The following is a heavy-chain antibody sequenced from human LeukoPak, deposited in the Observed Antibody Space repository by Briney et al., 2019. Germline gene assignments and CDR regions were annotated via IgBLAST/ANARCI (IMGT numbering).Heavy chain of an antibody. CDR2: INPNSGGT. CDR3: ARGTDMYYYDSSGADPLAWDY. D-gene: IGHD3-22*01. J-gene: IGHJ4*02. V-gene: IGHV1-2*04. CDR1: GYTFTGYY. Sequence: GASVKVSCKASGYTFTGYYMHWVRQAPGQGLEWMGWINPNSGGTNYAQKFQGWVTMTRDTSISTAYMELSRLRSDDTAVYYCARGTDMYYYDSSGADPLAWDYWGQGTLVTVSS.